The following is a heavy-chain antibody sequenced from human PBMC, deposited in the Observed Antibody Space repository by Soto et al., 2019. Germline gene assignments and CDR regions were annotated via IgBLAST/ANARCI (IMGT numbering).Heavy chain of an antibody. D-gene: IGHD2-2*01. CDR1: GFSVGISY. CDR2: MYSGGET. CDR3: AKRKYCPSTTSFDY. Sequence: PGGSLRLSCEGSGFSVGISYMSWVRQVPGKGLEWVSIMYSGGETYYAASVKGRFTISRDNSNNTLYLQMSSLRAEDTAVYYCAKRKYCPSTTSFDYWGQGTQVTVSS. J-gene: IGHJ4*02. V-gene: IGHV3-66*01.